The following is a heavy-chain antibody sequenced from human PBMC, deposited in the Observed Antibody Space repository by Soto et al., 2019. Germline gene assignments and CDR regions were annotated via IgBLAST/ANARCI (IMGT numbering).Heavy chain of an antibody. D-gene: IGHD3-16*01. CDR1: GFTFSTYW. Sequence: EVQMVESGGDLVQPGGSLRLSCAASGFTFSTYWMNWVRQAPGKGLEWVANIKHDGTQKYYMHSVKGRFTISRDNAKNSLYRQISSLRVEDTAVYYCGGGDYWGQGTLVTVSS. J-gene: IGHJ4*02. CDR2: IKHDGTQK. CDR3: GGGDY. V-gene: IGHV3-7*01.